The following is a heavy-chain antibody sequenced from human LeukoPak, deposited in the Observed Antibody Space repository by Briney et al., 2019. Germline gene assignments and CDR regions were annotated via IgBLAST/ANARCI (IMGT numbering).Heavy chain of an antibody. CDR3: ARDVDYANPRHDY. D-gene: IGHD4/OR15-4a*01. V-gene: IGHV3-21*01. CDR2: ISSSSSYI. J-gene: IGHJ4*02. Sequence: GGSLRLSCAASGFTFSSYSMNWVRQAPGKGLEWVSSISSSSSYIYYADSVKGRFTISRDNAKNSLYLQMNSLRAEDTAVYYCARDVDYANPRHDYWGQGTLVIVSS. CDR1: GFTFSSYS.